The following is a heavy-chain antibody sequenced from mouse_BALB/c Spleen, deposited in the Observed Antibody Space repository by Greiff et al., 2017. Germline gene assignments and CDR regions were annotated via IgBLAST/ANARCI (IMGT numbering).Heavy chain of an antibody. D-gene: IGHD2-4*01. CDR1: GFAFSSYD. J-gene: IGHJ3*01. Sequence: EVKLVESGGGLVQPGGSLKLSCAASGFAFSSYDMSWVRQTPEKRLEWVAYISSGGGSTYYPDTVKGRFTISRDNAKNTLYLQMSSLKSEDTAMYYCARQDDYDEAWFAYWGQGTLVTVSA. CDR2: ISSGGGST. CDR3: ARQDDYDEAWFAY. V-gene: IGHV5-12-1*01.